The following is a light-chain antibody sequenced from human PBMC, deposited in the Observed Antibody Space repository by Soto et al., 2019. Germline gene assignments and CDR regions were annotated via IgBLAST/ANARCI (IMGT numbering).Light chain of an antibody. CDR2: DAS. V-gene: IGKV1-5*01. Sequence: DIQMTQSPSTLSASVGDRVTITCRASQSISSWLAWYQQKPGKAPKLLIYDASSLESGVPSRFSGSGSGTEFTLTISSLQPDDFATDYCQQYNSDPWTFGQGTKVEIK. CDR1: QSISSW. J-gene: IGKJ1*01. CDR3: QQYNSDPWT.